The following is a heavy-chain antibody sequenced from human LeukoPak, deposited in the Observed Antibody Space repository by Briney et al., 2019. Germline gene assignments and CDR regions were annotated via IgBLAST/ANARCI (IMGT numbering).Heavy chain of an antibody. Sequence: GGSLRLSCAASGFTFSSYSMNWVRQAPGKGLEWVSSISSSSSYIYYADSEKGRFTISRDNAKNSLYLQMNSLRAEDTAVYYCARAGSGYWDDYWGQGTLVTVSS. CDR3: ARAGSGYWDDY. CDR1: GFTFSSYS. CDR2: ISSSSSYI. V-gene: IGHV3-21*01. D-gene: IGHD3-22*01. J-gene: IGHJ4*02.